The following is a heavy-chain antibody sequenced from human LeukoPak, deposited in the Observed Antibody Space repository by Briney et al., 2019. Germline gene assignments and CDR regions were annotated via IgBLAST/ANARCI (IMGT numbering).Heavy chain of an antibody. CDR2: VYYTGTT. CDR1: PGSIGNYY. Sequence: TSETLSLTCTVSPGSIGNYYWSWIRQPPGKGLEWIGYVYYTGTTNYNPSLKSRVAISLDTSKTQFSLKLPSVTAADTAVYAKFDEAGSYWFDPWGQGILVTVSS. D-gene: IGHD6-19*01. J-gene: IGHJ5*02. V-gene: IGHV4-59*01. CDR3: FDEAGSYWFDP.